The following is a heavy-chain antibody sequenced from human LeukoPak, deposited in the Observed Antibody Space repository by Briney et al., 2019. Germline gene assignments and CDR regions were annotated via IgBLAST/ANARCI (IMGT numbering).Heavy chain of an antibody. D-gene: IGHD1-26*01. CDR1: GGSFSSYY. V-gene: IGHV4-4*07. CDR3: ARDRLGATGHWRIDV. CDR2: IYNSGTT. Sequence: SETLSLTRTVSGGSFSSYYWTWIRQPAGKGLEWIGRIYNSGTTNYSPSLESRVTMSLDTSKNRFSLSLSSVTAADTAVYYCARDRLGATGHWRIDVWGRGTLVTVSS. J-gene: IGHJ2*01.